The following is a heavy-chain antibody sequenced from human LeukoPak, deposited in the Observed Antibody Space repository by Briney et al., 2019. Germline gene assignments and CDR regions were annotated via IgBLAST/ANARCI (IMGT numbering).Heavy chain of an antibody. J-gene: IGHJ4*02. Sequence: GGSLRLSCAASGFTFDDYGMSWVRQDPGKGLEWVSGINWNGGSTGYADSVKGRFTISRDNAKNSLYLQMNSLRAEDTALYYCARGYGSGSYYKNPIDYWGQGTLVTVSS. CDR1: GFTFDDYG. CDR2: INWNGGST. D-gene: IGHD3-10*01. CDR3: ARGYGSGSYYKNPIDY. V-gene: IGHV3-20*04.